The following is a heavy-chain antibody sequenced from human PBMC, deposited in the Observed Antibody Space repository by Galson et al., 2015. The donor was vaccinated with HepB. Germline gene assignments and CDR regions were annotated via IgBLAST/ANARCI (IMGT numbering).Heavy chain of an antibody. Sequence: SLRLSCAASGFTFSSYAMHWVRQAPGKGLEWVSSISSSSSYIYYADSVKGRFTISRDNAKNSLYLQMNSLRAEDTAVYYCARVSGVGAREYYYYYGMDVWGQGTTVTVSS. CDR2: ISSSSSYI. V-gene: IGHV3-21*01. CDR3: ARVSGVGAREYYYYYGMDV. D-gene: IGHD1-26*01. CDR1: GFTFSSYA. J-gene: IGHJ6*02.